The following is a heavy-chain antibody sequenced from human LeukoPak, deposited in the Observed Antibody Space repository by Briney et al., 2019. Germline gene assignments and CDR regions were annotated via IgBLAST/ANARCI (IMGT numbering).Heavy chain of an antibody. D-gene: IGHD1-7*01. V-gene: IGHV3-23*01. CDR1: GFTFSSYW. CDR2: ISGSGGST. Sequence: GGSLRLSCAASGFTFSSYWMSWVRQAPGKGLEWVSAISGSGGSTYYADSVKGRFTISRDNSKNTLYLQMNSLRAEDTAVYYCAKITGTTRRASADYWGQGTLVTVSS. CDR3: AKITGTTRRASADY. J-gene: IGHJ4*02.